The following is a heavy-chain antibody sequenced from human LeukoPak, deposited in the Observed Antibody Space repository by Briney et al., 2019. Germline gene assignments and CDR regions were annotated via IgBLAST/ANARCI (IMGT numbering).Heavy chain of an antibody. CDR1: GDRFTSDW. CDR3: ARRLRSGSYPLFLDAFEI. D-gene: IGHD1-26*01. V-gene: IGHV5-10-1*01. J-gene: IGHJ3*02. Sequence: PGGSLRLSCKVSGDRFTSDWITWVRQVPGKGLEWMGTIDPSNSYSNYSPSFQGHVTISTDKSSNTAYLQWSSLKASDTAMYYCARRLRSGSYPLFLDAFEIWGQGTRVTVFS. CDR2: IDPSNSYS.